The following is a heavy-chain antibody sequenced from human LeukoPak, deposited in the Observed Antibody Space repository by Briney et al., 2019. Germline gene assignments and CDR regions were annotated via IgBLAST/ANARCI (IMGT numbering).Heavy chain of an antibody. D-gene: IGHD3-10*01. J-gene: IGHJ3*02. CDR1: GFTFDDYG. CDR2: INWNGGST. Sequence: GGSLRLSCAASGFTFDDYGMSWVRHAPGKGLEWVSGINWNGGSTAYAEPVNGQFTISRDNAKKSLSLQMKCLRAEDTALYYCARDRDLDYGSGSYSSAFDIWGQGTMVTVSS. V-gene: IGHV3-20*04. CDR3: ARDRDLDYGSGSYSSAFDI.